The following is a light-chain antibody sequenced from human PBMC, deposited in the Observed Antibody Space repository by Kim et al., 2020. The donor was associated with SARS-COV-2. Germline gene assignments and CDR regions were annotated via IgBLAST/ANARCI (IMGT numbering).Light chain of an antibody. V-gene: IGKV1-6*01. CDR3: LQDYNYSWT. CDR2: AAS. J-gene: IGKJ1*01. Sequence: ASVGDRVTITCRASQGIRNDLGWYQQKPGKAPKLLIYAASSLQSGVPSRFSGSGSGTDFTLTISSLQPEDFATYYCLQDYNYSWTFGQGTKVEIK. CDR1: QGIRND.